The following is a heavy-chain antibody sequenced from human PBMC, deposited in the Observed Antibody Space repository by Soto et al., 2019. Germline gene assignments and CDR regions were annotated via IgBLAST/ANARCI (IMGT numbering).Heavy chain of an antibody. V-gene: IGHV4-30-2*01. CDR1: GGSISSGGYS. CDR2: IYHSGST. CDR3: ARRYGYYFDY. Sequence: SETLSLTCAVSGGSISSGGYSWSWIRQPPGKGLEWIGYIYHSGSTYYNPSLKSRVTISVDTSKNQLSLKLSSATAADTAVYYCARRYGYYFDYWGQGTLVTVSS. J-gene: IGHJ4*02. D-gene: IGHD3-9*01.